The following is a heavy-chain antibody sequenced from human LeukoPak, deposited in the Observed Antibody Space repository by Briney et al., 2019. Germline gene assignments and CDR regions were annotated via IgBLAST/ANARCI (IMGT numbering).Heavy chain of an antibody. D-gene: IGHD6-6*01. V-gene: IGHV4-4*09. CDR1: GGSISSYY. J-gene: IGHJ4*02. CDR2: IYTSGST. CDR3: ARQGSGIAAPEVFDY. Sequence: ASETLSLTCTVSGGSISSYYWSWIRQPPGKGLEWIGYIYTSGSTNYNPSLKSRVTISVETSKNQFSLKLSSVTAADTAVYYCARQGSGIAAPEVFDYWGQGTLVTVSS.